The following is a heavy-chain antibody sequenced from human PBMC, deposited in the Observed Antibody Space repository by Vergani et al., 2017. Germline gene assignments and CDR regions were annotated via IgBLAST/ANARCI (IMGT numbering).Heavy chain of an antibody. CDR2: INHSGST. D-gene: IGHD2-2*01. J-gene: IGHJ5*02. V-gene: IGHV4-34*01. CDR1: GGSFSGYY. CDR3: ARGRNSAAMPGGWFDP. Sequence: QVQLQQWGAGLLKPSETLSLTCAVYGGSFSGYYWSWIHQPPGKGLEWIGEINHSGSTNYNPSLKSRVTISVDTSKNQFSLKLSSVTAADTAVYYCARGRNSAAMPGGWFDPWGQGTLVTVSS.